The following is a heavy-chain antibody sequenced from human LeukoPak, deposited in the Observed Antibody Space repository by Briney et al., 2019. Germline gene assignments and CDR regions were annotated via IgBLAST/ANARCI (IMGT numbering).Heavy chain of an antibody. CDR1: GFTFSGSA. CDR2: IRSKTNSYAT. CDR3: TRLPEGCSNTSCYYDY. D-gene: IGHD2-2*01. V-gene: IGHV3-73*01. Sequence: PGGSLRLSCATSGFTFSGSAIHWVRQASGKGLEWVGRIRSKTNSYATAYGASVKGRFTISRDDSKNTAYLQLNSLQNEDTAVYYCTRLPEGCSNTSCYYDYWGQGTLVTASS. J-gene: IGHJ4*02.